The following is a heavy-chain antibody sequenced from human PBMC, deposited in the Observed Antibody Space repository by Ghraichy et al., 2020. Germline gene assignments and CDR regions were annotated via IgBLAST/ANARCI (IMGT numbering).Heavy chain of an antibody. J-gene: IGHJ4*02. CDR1: GGSISSYY. V-gene: IGHV4-59*08. CDR3: ARLYYDSSGYFYYFDY. D-gene: IGHD3-22*01. Sequence: ESLNISCTVSGGSISSYYWSWIRQPPGKGLEWIGYIYYSGSTNYNPSLKSRVTISVDTSKNQFSLKLSSVTAADTAVYYCARLYYDSSGYFYYFDYWGQGTLVTVSS. CDR2: IYYSGST.